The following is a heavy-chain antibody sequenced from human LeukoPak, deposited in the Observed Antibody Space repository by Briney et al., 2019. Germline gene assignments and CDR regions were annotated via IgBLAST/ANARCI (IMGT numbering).Heavy chain of an antibody. Sequence: SETLSLTCTVSGGSISSSSYYWGWIRQPPGKGLEWIGSIYYSGSTYYNPSLKSRVTISVDTSKNQFSLKLGSVTAADTAVYYCARQDEYYDILTGYRANWFDPWGQGTLVTVSS. D-gene: IGHD3-9*01. CDR2: IYYSGST. V-gene: IGHV4-39*01. CDR1: GGSISSSSYY. CDR3: ARQDEYYDILTGYRANWFDP. J-gene: IGHJ5*02.